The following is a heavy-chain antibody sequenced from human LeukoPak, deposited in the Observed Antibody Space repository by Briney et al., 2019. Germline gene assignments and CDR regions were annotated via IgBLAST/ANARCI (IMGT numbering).Heavy chain of an antibody. CDR2: INPSGGST. D-gene: IGHD3-10*01. J-gene: IGHJ5*02. CDR3: ARAEPVDYYGSGSSFGWFDP. Sequence: ASVKVSCKASGYTFTSYYMHWVRQAPGQGLEWMGIINPSGGSTSYAQEFQGRVTMTRDTSTSTVYMELSSLRSEDTAVYYCARAEPVDYYGSGSSFGWFDPWGQGTLVTVSS. CDR1: GYTFTSYY. V-gene: IGHV1-46*01.